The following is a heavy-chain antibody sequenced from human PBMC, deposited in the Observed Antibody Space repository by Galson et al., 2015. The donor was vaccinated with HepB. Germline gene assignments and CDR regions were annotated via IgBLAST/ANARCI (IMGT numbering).Heavy chain of an antibody. CDR1: GYTFTSFG. Sequence: QSGAEVKKPGESLKVSCKASGYTFTSFGITWVRRAPGQGLEWMGWISAYTGNTNYAQKFQGRVTMTTDTSTTTAYMELRSLRSDDTAVYYCARDYFPRDPNWFDPWGQGTLVTVSS. D-gene: IGHD3-10*01. J-gene: IGHJ5*02. CDR3: ARDYFPRDPNWFDP. CDR2: ISAYTGNT. V-gene: IGHV1-18*01.